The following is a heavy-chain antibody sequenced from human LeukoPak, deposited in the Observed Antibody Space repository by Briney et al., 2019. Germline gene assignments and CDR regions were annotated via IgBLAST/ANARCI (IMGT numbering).Heavy chain of an antibody. D-gene: IGHD5-18*01. CDR2: INTNSGGT. CDR1: GYSFTGYY. CDR3: ARGRRPAMVTDWFDP. Sequence: ASVKVSCKASGYSFTGYYRHWVRQAPRQGREWMGWINTNSGGTDYAQKLQGRVTMTRDTSISTAYMELSWLRSDDTAVYYCARGRRPAMVTDWFDPWGQGTLVTVSS. V-gene: IGHV1-2*02. J-gene: IGHJ5*02.